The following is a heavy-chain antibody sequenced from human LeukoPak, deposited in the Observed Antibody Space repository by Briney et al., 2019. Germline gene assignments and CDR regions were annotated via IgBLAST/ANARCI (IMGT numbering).Heavy chain of an antibody. CDR3: AKDERYYGDYGRTFDY. J-gene: IGHJ4*02. CDR2: ISGSGGST. D-gene: IGHD4-17*01. V-gene: IGHV3-23*01. CDR1: GFAFSSYA. Sequence: PGGSLRLSCAASGFAFSSYAMSWVRQAPGKGLEWVSAISGSGGSTYYADSVKGRFTISRDNSKNTLYLQMNSLRAEDTAVYYCAKDERYYGDYGRTFDYWGQGTLVTVSS.